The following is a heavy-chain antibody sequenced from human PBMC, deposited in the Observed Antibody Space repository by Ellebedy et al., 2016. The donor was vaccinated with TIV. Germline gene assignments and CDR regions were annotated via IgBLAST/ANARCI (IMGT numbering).Heavy chain of an antibody. J-gene: IGHJ4*02. CDR3: ARVLLTAQSDY. CDR2: ISGFNGDT. V-gene: IGHV1-18*04. CDR1: GYTFTSYS. D-gene: IGHD2-21*02. Sequence: ASVKVSXXTSGYTFTSYSINWVRQAPGQGLEWMGWISGFNGDTNFAQQFQGRVTLTTDTSTSTAYMELRSLRPDDTAVYFCARVLLTAQSDYWGQGTLVTVSS.